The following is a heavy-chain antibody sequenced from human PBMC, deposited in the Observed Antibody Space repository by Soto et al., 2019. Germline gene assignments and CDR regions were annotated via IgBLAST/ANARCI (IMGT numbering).Heavy chain of an antibody. CDR1: GDTFKNCV. Sequence: QVQVVQSGVEVRRPGSSVKVSCKASGDTFKNCVISWVRQAPGQGLEWMGGIIPLFGTTAFAQRFQGRLTITTDESTNTAYMELSRLRSEDTATYYCAAELGFGKLSVVWGQGTTVIVSS. V-gene: IGHV1-69*01. D-gene: IGHD3-10*01. CDR3: AAELGFGKLSVV. CDR2: IIPLFGTT. J-gene: IGHJ6*01.